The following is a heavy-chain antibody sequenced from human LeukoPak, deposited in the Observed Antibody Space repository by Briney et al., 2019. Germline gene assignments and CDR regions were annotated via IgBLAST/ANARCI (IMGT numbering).Heavy chain of an antibody. CDR2: ISYDGSNE. J-gene: IGHJ4*02. CDR1: RLTFSSYA. Sequence: TGGSLRLSCAASRLTFSSYAMHWVRQAPGKGLEWVAFISYDGSNEYYADSVKGRFTISRDNSKNTLYLQMNSLRAEDTAVYYCVSEFYGSGSYYEEFDYWGQGTLVTVSS. V-gene: IGHV3-30*04. D-gene: IGHD3-10*01. CDR3: VSEFYGSGSYYEEFDY.